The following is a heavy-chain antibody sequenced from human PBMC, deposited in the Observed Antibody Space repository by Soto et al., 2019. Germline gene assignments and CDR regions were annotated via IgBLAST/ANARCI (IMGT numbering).Heavy chain of an antibody. D-gene: IGHD3-22*01. CDR2: IKSKTDGGTT. J-gene: IGHJ6*02. Sequence: GGSLRLSCAASGFTFSNAWMSWVRQAPGKGLEWVGRIKSKTDGGTTDYAAPVKGRFTISRDDTKNTLYLQMNSLKTEDTAVYYCTTDDRAAYSSGYYPLYYYYGMDVWGQGTTVTVSS. V-gene: IGHV3-15*01. CDR3: TTDDRAAYSSGYYPLYYYYGMDV. CDR1: GFTFSNAW.